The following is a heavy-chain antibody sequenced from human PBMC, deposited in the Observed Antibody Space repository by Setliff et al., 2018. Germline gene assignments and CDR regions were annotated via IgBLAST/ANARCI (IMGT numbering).Heavy chain of an antibody. CDR3: AKGGQQVAPDGRWFDP. V-gene: IGHV3-23*01. CDR2: MGAGGDT. CDR1: GFNFRSYA. J-gene: IGHJ5*02. D-gene: IGHD6-13*01. Sequence: PRLSCAASGFNFRSYAMTWVRQAPGEGLEWVSTMGAGGDTYYADSVKGRFTISRDNSKNTLYLQMSSLRDDDTAVYYCAKGGQQVAPDGRWFDPWGQGSLVTVSS.